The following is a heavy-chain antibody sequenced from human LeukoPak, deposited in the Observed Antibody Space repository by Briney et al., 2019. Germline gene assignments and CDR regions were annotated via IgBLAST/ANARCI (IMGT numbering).Heavy chain of an antibody. V-gene: IGHV3-30*02. J-gene: IGHJ4*02. CDR2: IRYDGSNK. CDR3: AKDLGDSGPTPDSDY. D-gene: IGHD1-26*01. Sequence: GGSLRLSCAASGFTFSSNGMHWVRQAPGKGLEWVALIRYDGSNKYYADSVKGRFTISRDNSKNTLYLQMNSLRVEDTAVYYCAKDLGDSGPTPDSDYWGQGTLVTVSS. CDR1: GFTFSSNG.